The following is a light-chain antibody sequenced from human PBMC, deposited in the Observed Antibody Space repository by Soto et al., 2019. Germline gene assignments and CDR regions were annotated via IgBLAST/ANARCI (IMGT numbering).Light chain of an antibody. CDR2: EAS. V-gene: IGKV3-11*01. J-gene: IGKJ1*01. Sequence: EIVLTQSPATLSLSPGERATLSCRASQSVSSYLAWYQQKPGQAPRLLMYEASNRATGIPARFSGGGSGTDFTLTIISLEPEDFAVYYCQQRSDWPWTFGQGTKVDIK. CDR3: QQRSDWPWT. CDR1: QSVSSY.